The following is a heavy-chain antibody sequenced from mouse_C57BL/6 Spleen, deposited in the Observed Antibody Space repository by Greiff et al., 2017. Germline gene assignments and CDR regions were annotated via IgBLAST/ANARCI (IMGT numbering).Heavy chain of an antibody. J-gene: IGHJ1*03. Sequence: QVQLQQPGAELVKPGASVKLSCKASGYTFTSYWMPWVKQRPGRGLEWIGRIGPNSGGTNYNEKFKSKATLTVDKPSSTAYMQLSSLTSEDSAVYYCARNYGSSPWYFDVWGTGTTVTVSS. CDR2: IGPNSGGT. D-gene: IGHD1-1*01. CDR1: GYTFTSYW. CDR3: ARNYGSSPWYFDV. V-gene: IGHV1-72*01.